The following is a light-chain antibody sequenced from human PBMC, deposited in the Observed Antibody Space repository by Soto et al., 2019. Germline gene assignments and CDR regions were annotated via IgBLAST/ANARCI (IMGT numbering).Light chain of an antibody. J-gene: IGLJ3*02. Sequence: QSVLTQSSSASASLGSSVKLTCTLSSGHSSYIVAWRQRQPGKAPRYLMKFETSGYHNKGSGVRDRLSGSSSGADRYLTISNLRFEDEADYNCETWDSNTWVFGGGTKLTVL. CDR2: FETSGYH. CDR3: ETWDSNTWV. CDR1: SGHSSYI. V-gene: IGLV4-60*02.